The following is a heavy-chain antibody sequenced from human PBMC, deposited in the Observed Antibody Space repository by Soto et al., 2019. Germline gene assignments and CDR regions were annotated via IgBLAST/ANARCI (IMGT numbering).Heavy chain of an antibody. CDR2: ISGSGGST. J-gene: IGHJ5*02. D-gene: IGHD6-13*01. CDR1: GFTLSSYA. Sequence: LRLSCAASGFTLSSYAMSWVRQAPGKGLEWVSAISGSGGSTYYADSVKGRFTISRDNSKNTLYLQMNSLRAEDTAVYYCAKGRFIAAAGTVWFDPWGQGTLVTVSS. V-gene: IGHV3-23*01. CDR3: AKGRFIAAAGTVWFDP.